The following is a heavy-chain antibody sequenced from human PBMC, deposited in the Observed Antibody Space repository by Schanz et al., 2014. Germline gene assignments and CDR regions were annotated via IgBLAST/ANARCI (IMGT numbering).Heavy chain of an antibody. V-gene: IGHV3-23*01. D-gene: IGHD2-15*01. CDR2: LSGRSSHI. Sequence: EVQLLESGGGLVQPGGSLRLSCAASGFTFSSYAMSWVRQAPGKGLEWVSALSGRSSHIYYADSVKGRFTISRDNSENTLYLQMNSLSADDTAVFYCAKGMGYCSGGTCYDYYYYGLDVWGQGTTVTVSS. CDR3: AKGMGYCSGGTCYDYYYYGLDV. J-gene: IGHJ6*02. CDR1: GFTFSSYA.